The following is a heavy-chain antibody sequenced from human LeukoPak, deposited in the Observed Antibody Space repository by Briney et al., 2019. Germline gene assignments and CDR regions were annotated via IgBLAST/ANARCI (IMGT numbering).Heavy chain of an antibody. CDR1: GGTFSSYA. D-gene: IGHD6-19*01. Sequence: SVKVSCKASGGTFSSYAISWVRQVPGQGLEWMGGIIPIFGTANYAQKFQGRVTITADESTSTAYMELSSLRSEDTAVYYCARDVGSGWYPRGYYFGYWGQGTLVTVSS. V-gene: IGHV1-69*13. CDR3: ARDVGSGWYPRGYYFGY. CDR2: IIPIFGTA. J-gene: IGHJ4*02.